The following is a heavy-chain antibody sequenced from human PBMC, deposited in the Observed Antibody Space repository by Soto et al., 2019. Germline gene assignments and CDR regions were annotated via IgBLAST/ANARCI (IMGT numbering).Heavy chain of an antibody. CDR2: ISGNGGST. V-gene: IGHV3-23*01. CDR1: GFTFSSYA. D-gene: IGHD4-17*01. CDR3: EKASGDFNFQH. Sequence: PGGSLRLSCAASGFTFSSYAMSWVRQAPGKGLEWVSSISGNGGSTYYADSVKGRFTISRDNSKNTLYVQMNSLRAEDTAVYYCEKASGDFNFQHWGQGALVTVSS. J-gene: IGHJ1*01.